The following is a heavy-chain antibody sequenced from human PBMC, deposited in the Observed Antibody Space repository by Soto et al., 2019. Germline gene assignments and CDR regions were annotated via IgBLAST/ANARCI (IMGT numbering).Heavy chain of an antibody. J-gene: IGHJ6*03. CDR3: ARARRIAARLHYYYMDV. Sequence: QVQLQQWGAGLLKPSETLSLTCAVYGGSFSGYYWSWIRQPPGKGLEWIGEINHSGSTNYNPSLKSRVTISVDTSKNQFSLKPSSVTAADTAVYYCARARRIAARLHYYYMDVWGKGTTVTVSS. V-gene: IGHV4-34*01. CDR2: INHSGST. D-gene: IGHD6-6*01. CDR1: GGSFSGYY.